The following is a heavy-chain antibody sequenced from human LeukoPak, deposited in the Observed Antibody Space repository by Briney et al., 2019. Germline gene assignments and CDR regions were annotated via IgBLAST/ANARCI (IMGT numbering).Heavy chain of an antibody. D-gene: IGHD1-26*01. Sequence: SETLSLTCTVSGGSISSSSYYWGWIRQPPGKGLEWIGSIYYSGSTYYNPSLKSRVTISVDRSKNQFSLKLSSVTAADTAVYYCARAIVGATRGDYFDYWGQGTLVTVSS. J-gene: IGHJ4*02. CDR3: ARAIVGATRGDYFDY. V-gene: IGHV4-39*07. CDR2: IYYSGST. CDR1: GGSISSSSYY.